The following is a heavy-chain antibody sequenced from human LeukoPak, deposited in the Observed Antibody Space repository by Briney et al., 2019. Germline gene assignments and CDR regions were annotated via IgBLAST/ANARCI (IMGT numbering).Heavy chain of an antibody. D-gene: IGHD5-24*01. CDR1: GLTFSSYE. V-gene: IGHV3-23*01. Sequence: GGSLRLACAASGLTFSSYEMCWVRQAPEKGLEWVSGISGSASSTYHADSVKGRFTISRDNSKNTLYLQMNSLRADDTAVYYCAMKAVPRPRLHDAFDFWGQGTVVTVSS. J-gene: IGHJ3*01. CDR3: AMKAVPRPRLHDAFDF. CDR2: ISGSASST.